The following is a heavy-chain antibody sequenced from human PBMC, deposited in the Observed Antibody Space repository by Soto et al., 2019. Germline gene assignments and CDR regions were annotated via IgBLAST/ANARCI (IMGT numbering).Heavy chain of an antibody. CDR1: GGTFSNTA. D-gene: IGHD3-16*01. Sequence: QVLLVQSGAEVKKPGSSVKVSCKASGGTFSNTAFIWVRQAPGQGLEWMGGIIPLFGTPNYAQKFQGRVMISADESASEAYMVLNTLTSEDTAVYYCATPAEGLNTAMLMGLAHWGEG. CDR2: IIPLFGTP. V-gene: IGHV1-69*01. CDR3: ATPAEGLNTAMLMGLAH. J-gene: IGHJ1*01.